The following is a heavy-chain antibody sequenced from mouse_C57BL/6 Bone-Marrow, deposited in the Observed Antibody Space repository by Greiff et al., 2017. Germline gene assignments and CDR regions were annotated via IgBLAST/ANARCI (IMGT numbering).Heavy chain of an antibody. Sequence: QVQLQQPGAELVRPGSSVKLSCKASGYTFTSYWMHWVKLRPIQGLEWIGNIDPSDSETHYNQKFKDKATLTVDKSSSTAYMQLSSLTSEDSAVYYCARRGYGSSYDAMDYWGQGTSVTVSS. V-gene: IGHV1-52*01. CDR2: IDPSDSET. J-gene: IGHJ4*01. D-gene: IGHD1-1*01. CDR3: ARRGYGSSYDAMDY. CDR1: GYTFTSYW.